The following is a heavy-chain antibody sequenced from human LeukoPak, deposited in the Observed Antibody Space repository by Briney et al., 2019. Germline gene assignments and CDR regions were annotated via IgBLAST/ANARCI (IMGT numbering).Heavy chain of an antibody. J-gene: IGHJ2*01. CDR2: IYSGGST. CDR3: AWPHGGNYWYFDL. D-gene: IGHD4-23*01. V-gene: IGHV3-53*01. Sequence: GGSLRLSYAASGFTVSSNYMSWVRQAPGKGLEWVSVIYSGGSTYYADSVKGRFTISRDNSKNTLFLQMNSLRAEDTAVYYCAWPHGGNYWYFDLWGRGTLVTVSS. CDR1: GFTVSSNY.